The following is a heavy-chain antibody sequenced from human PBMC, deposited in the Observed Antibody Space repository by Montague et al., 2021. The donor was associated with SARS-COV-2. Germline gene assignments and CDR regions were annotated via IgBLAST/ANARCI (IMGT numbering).Heavy chain of an antibody. V-gene: IGHV4-34*01. Sequence: SETLSLTCAVYGGSFNDYYWTWVRQPPGKGLEWIGEITHSGGIKYDPSLQNRVSMSVDKSKNQFSLKLTSVTVADAATYYCARGQVTAFVSLIVFPAAGALDSWGRGTTVTVSS. CDR2: ITHSGGI. CDR1: GGSFNDYY. J-gene: IGHJ3*01. CDR3: ARGQVTAFVSLIVFPAAGALDS. D-gene: IGHD2-21*01.